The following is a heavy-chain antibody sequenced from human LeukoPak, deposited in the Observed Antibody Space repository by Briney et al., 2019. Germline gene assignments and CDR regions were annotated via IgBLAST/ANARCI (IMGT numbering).Heavy chain of an antibody. D-gene: IGHD4-23*01. CDR2: IYTDGST. J-gene: IGHJ4*02. Sequence: GGSLRLSCAASGFSVGNNYVTWVRQPPGKGLEWVSVIYTDGSTYYADSVKGRFIISRDSSKNTLYLQMNSLRAEDTAVYYCADAVAGWGQGTLVTVSS. CDR1: GFSVGNNY. V-gene: IGHV3-53*05. CDR3: ADAVAG.